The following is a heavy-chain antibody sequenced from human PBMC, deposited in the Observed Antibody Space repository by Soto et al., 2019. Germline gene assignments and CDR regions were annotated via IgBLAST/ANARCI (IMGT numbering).Heavy chain of an antibody. CDR3: ARAVAVAADFDY. Sequence: SVKVSCKASGGTFSSYAISWVRQAPGQGLEWMRGIIPIFGTANYAQKFQGRVTITADESTSTAYMELSSLRSEDTAVYYCARAVAVAADFDYWGQGTLVTVSS. V-gene: IGHV1-69*13. J-gene: IGHJ4*02. CDR1: GGTFSSYA. D-gene: IGHD6-19*01. CDR2: IIPIFGTA.